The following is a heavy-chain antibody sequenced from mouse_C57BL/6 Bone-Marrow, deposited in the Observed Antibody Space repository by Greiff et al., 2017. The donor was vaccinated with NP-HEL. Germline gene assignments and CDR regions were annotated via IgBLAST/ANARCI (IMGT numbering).Heavy chain of an antibody. CDR3: AREHYYGSSY. CDR1: GFTFSDYG. V-gene: IGHV5-17*01. J-gene: IGHJ2*01. CDR2: ISSGSSTI. D-gene: IGHD1-1*01. Sequence: EVHLVESGGGLVKPGGSLKLSCAASGFTFSDYGMHWVRQAPEKGLEWVAYISSGSSTIYYADTVKGRFTISRDNAKNTLFLQMTSLRSEDTAMYYCAREHYYGSSYWGQGTTLTVSS.